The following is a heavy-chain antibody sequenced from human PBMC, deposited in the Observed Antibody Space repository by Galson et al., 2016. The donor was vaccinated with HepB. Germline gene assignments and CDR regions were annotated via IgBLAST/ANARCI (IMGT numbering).Heavy chain of an antibody. D-gene: IGHD3-22*01. CDR1: GDSVSSNIAA. CDR2: TYYRAKWFT. J-gene: IGHJ3*02. V-gene: IGHV6-1*01. Sequence: CAISGDSVSSNIAAWNWIRQSPSRGLEWLGRTYYRAKWFTDYAISVKSRIHINPDTSKNQFTLQLNSVTPEDTALYYCARTKPHYYDRITPEKENAFDIWGQGTMVIVSS. CDR3: ARTKPHYYDRITPEKENAFDI.